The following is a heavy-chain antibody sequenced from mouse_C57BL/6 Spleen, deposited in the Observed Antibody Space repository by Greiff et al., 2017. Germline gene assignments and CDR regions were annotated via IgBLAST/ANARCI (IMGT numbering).Heavy chain of an antibody. J-gene: IGHJ1*03. Sequence: EVQLQQSGPELVKPGASVKIPCKASGYTFTDYNMDWVKQSHGKSLEWIGDINPNNGGTIYNQKFKGKATLTVDKSSSTAYMELRSLTSEDTAVYYCARKEYYGSRYFDVWGTGTTVTVSS. CDR1: GYTFTDYN. CDR3: ARKEYYGSRYFDV. CDR2: INPNNGGT. D-gene: IGHD1-1*01. V-gene: IGHV1-18*01.